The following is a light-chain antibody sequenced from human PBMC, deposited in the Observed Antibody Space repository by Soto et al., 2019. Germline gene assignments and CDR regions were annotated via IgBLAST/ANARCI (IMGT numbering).Light chain of an antibody. CDR2: VAS. J-gene: IGKJ4*01. CDR1: QTISNF. CDR3: QQDRSLPLT. Sequence: DIQMTQSPSSLSASVGDRVSITCQASQTISNFLNWYQQKPGKAPKLLISVASNLETGVPSRFSGSGSGADFTFTISSLQTEDVATYYCQQDRSLPLTFGGGTKVEIK. V-gene: IGKV1-33*01.